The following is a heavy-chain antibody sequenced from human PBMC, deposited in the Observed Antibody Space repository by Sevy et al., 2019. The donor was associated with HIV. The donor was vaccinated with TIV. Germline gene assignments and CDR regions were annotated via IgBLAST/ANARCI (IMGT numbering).Heavy chain of an antibody. Sequence: SETLSLTCAVSGGSISSVNWWHWVRQPPGKGLEWIGEIYHSGYTNYNPSLKSRVTISVDNSKNRFSLKLSFVTAADTAVYYCARGGETPRGFDPWGQGSLVIVSS. CDR3: ARGGETPRGFDP. CDR2: IYHSGYT. V-gene: IGHV4-4*02. J-gene: IGHJ5*02. CDR1: GGSISSVNW. D-gene: IGHD3-16*01.